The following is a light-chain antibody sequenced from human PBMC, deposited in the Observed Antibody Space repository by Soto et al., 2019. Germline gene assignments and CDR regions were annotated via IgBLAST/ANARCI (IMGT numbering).Light chain of an antibody. CDR1: QDIGNF. Sequence: DIQMTQSPSSLSAFVGDRVTITCRASQDIGNFLAWYQQKPGKVPKLLIYAASTLQSGVPSRFSGSGSGTDFTLTINSLQPEDAATYYCQKYNRAPLTFGGGTKVEI. V-gene: IGKV1-27*01. J-gene: IGKJ4*01. CDR3: QKYNRAPLT. CDR2: AAS.